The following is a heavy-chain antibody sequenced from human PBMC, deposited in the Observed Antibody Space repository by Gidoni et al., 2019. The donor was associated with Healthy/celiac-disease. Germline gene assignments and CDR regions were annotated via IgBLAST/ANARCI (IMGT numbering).Heavy chain of an antibody. V-gene: IGHV3-9*01. Sequence: EVQLVESGGGLVQPGRSLRLSCAASGFPFDDYAMHWVRQAPGKGLEWVSGISWNSGSIGYADSVKGRFTISRDNAKNSLYLQMNSLRAEDTALYYCAKDRGRATYGMDVWGQGTTVTVSS. CDR1: GFPFDDYA. J-gene: IGHJ6*02. D-gene: IGHD2-15*01. CDR2: ISWNSGSI. CDR3: AKDRGRATYGMDV.